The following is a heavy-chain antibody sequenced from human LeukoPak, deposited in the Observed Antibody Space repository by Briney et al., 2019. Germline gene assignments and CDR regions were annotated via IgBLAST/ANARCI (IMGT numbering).Heavy chain of an antibody. CDR3: ARDAGYRGYSYGFFDY. Sequence: GGSRRLSGAASGFTFSDYYMSWIRKAPGKGLKWVSYISSSGSTIYYADSVKGRFTIPRDNAKNSLYLQMNSLRAEDTAVYYCARDAGYRGYSYGFFDYWGQGTLVTVSS. V-gene: IGHV3-11*01. CDR2: ISSSGSTI. D-gene: IGHD5-18*01. J-gene: IGHJ4*02. CDR1: GFTFSDYY.